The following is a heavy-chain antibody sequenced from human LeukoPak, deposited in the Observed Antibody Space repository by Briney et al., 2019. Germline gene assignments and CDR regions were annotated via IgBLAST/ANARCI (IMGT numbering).Heavy chain of an antibody. CDR1: GATFTSYA. CDR2: IIPIFGIV. J-gene: IGHJ4*02. V-gene: IGHV1-69*04. Sequence: SEKVSCKASGATFTSYAISWVRQAPGQGLEWMGRIIPIFGIVNYAQKFQGRVTITADKSTSTAYMELSSLRSEDTAVYYCARSDYDSSGSFDYWGQGTLVTVSS. CDR3: ARSDYDSSGSFDY. D-gene: IGHD3-22*01.